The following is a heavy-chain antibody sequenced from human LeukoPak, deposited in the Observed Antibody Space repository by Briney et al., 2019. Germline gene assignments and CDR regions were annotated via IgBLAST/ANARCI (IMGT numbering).Heavy chain of an antibody. J-gene: IGHJ4*02. D-gene: IGHD2-15*01. V-gene: IGHV3-23*01. Sequence: PGGSLRLSCAASGFTFSSYAMSWVRQAPGKGLEWVSAISGSGGSTYYADSVKGRFTISRDNSKNTLYLQMNSLRAEDTAVYYCAKDILPDIVVVVAADYWGQGTLVTVSS. CDR2: ISGSGGST. CDR3: AKDILPDIVVVVAADY. CDR1: GFTFSSYA.